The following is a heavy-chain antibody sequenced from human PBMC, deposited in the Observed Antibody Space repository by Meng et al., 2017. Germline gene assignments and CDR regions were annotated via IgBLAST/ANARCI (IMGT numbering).Heavy chain of an antibody. Sequence: SVKVSCKASGGTFSSYTISWVRQAPGQGLEWMGRIIPILGIANYAQKFQGRVTITADKSTSTAYMELSSLRSEDTAVYYCARGVGFYDSSGYLKYYFDYWGQGTRVTVSS. D-gene: IGHD3-22*01. CDR3: ARGVGFYDSSGYLKYYFDY. V-gene: IGHV1-69*02. CDR1: GGTFSSYT. CDR2: IIPILGIA. J-gene: IGHJ4*02.